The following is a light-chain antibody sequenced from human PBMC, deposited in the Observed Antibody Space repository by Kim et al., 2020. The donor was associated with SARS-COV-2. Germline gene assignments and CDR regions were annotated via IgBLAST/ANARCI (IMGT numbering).Light chain of an antibody. J-gene: IGKJ2*01. V-gene: IGKV1-5*01. CDR2: QAS. CDR3: QHDDSYPYS. CDR1: QTMSPL. Sequence: SASAGDTVTKPGRAGQTMSPLVAWNPQKPGKAPKLLIYQASTLESGVPSRVRGSGSGTECRLTIRSLQTDEFATDYCQHDDSYPYSFGLGTKREIK.